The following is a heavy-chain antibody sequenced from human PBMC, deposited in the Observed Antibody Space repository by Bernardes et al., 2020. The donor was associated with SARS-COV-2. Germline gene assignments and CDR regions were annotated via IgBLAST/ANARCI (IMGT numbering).Heavy chain of an antibody. CDR1: GFTFSYHY. V-gene: IGHV3-72*01. CDR3: ARDQWRPDYYYGLDV. D-gene: IGHD6-19*01. J-gene: IGHJ6*02. CDR2: IRGKGNSDTT. Sequence: GGSLRLSCAASGFTFSYHYMYWVSQAPGKGLEWVCLIRGKGNSDTTEYAASGKGRFTISKDYSKNSVYLQMNSLKIEDTGVYYCARDQWRPDYYYGLDVWGQGTKGTVS.